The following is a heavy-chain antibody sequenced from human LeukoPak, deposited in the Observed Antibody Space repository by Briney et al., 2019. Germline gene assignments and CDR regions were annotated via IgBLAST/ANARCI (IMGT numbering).Heavy chain of an antibody. D-gene: IGHD5-24*01. CDR2: ISYDGSNK. CDR3: ARGWLQIYY. CDR1: GFTFSSYG. Sequence: GRSLRLSCAASGFTFSSYGMHWVRQAPGKGLEWVAVISYDGSNKYYADSVKGRFTISRDNAKNSLYLQMNSLRADDTAVYYCARGWLQIYYWGQGTLVTVSS. V-gene: IGHV3-30*03. J-gene: IGHJ4*02.